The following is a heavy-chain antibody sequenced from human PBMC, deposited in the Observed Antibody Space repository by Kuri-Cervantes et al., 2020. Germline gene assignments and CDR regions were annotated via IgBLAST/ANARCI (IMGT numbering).Heavy chain of an antibody. CDR3: ARESGSGSPY. V-gene: IGHV3-23*01. CDR2: ISGSGGST. CDR1: GFTFSSYA. D-gene: IGHD1-26*01. J-gene: IGHJ4*02. Sequence: GESLKISCAASGFTFSSYAMSWVRQAPGKGLEWVSAISGSGGSTYYADSVKGRFTISRDNAKNSLYLQMNSLRAEDTALYHCARESGSGSPYWGQGTLVTVSS.